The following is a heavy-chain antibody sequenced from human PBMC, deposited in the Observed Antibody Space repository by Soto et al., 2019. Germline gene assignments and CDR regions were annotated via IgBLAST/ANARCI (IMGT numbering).Heavy chain of an antibody. D-gene: IGHD2-15*01. CDR2: IIPILGIA. CDR1: GGTYSIYT. J-gene: IGHJ4*02. Sequence: GASVTVSCKASGGTYSIYTIIWVRQAPGQGLEWMGRIIPILGIANYAQKFQGRVTITADKSTSTAYMELSSLRSEDTAVYYCASSPRRCSGGSCYSDYWGQGTLVTGSS. V-gene: IGHV1-69*02. CDR3: ASSPRRCSGGSCYSDY.